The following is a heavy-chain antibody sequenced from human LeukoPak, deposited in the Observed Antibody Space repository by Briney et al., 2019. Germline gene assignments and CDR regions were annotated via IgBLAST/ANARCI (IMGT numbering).Heavy chain of an antibody. Sequence: ASVKVSCKASGYTFIGYYIHWVRQAPGQGPEWMGWINPNSGGTNYAQKFQGWVTMTRDTSISTAYMELSRLTSDDTAVYYCARAMEADYGDYTMAAYYYYNHAMDVWGQGTTVTVSS. CDR3: ARAMEADYGDYTMAAYYYYNHAMDV. V-gene: IGHV1-2*04. CDR1: GYTFIGYY. J-gene: IGHJ6*02. D-gene: IGHD4-17*01. CDR2: INPNSGGT.